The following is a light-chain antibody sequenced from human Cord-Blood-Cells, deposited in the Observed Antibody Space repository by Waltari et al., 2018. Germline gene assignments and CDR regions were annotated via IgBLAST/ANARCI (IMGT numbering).Light chain of an antibody. CDR2: EGS. CDR3: CSYAGSSTL. J-gene: IGLJ2*01. V-gene: IGLV2-23*01. CDR1: SSDVGSYNL. Sequence: QSALTQPASVSGSPGQSITISCTGTSSDVGSYNLVSWYQQHPSKAPKLMIYEGSKRPSGVSNRFSGCKSGNTASLTISGLQAEDEADYYCCSYAGSSTLFGGGTKLTVL.